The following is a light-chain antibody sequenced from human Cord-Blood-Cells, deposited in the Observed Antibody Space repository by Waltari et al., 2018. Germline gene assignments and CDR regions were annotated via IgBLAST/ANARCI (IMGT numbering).Light chain of an antibody. CDR1: SSAVGSYNL. Sequence: QSALPQPASVSGSPGQSITISCTGTSSAVGSYNLVSWYQQHPGKAPKLMIYEGSKRPSGVSNRFSGSKSGNTASLTISGLQAEDEADYYCCSYAGSRTVYVFGTGTKVTVL. CDR2: EGS. V-gene: IGLV2-23*01. J-gene: IGLJ1*01. CDR3: CSYAGSRTVYV.